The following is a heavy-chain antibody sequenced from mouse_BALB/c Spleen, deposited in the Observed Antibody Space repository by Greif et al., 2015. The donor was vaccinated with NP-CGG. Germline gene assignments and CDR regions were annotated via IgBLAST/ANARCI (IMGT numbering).Heavy chain of an antibody. CDR3: ARHNAHYGLYAMDY. CDR1: GFTFSSYA. CDR2: ISSGGSYT. V-gene: IGHV5-9-3*01. D-gene: IGHD1-1*02. Sequence: EVQVVESGGGLVKPGGSLKLSCAASGFTFSSYAMSWVRQTPEKRLEWVATISSGGSYTYYPDSVKGRFTISRDNAKNTLYLQMSSLRSEDTAMYYCARHNAHYGLYAMDYWGQGTSVTVSS. J-gene: IGHJ4*01.